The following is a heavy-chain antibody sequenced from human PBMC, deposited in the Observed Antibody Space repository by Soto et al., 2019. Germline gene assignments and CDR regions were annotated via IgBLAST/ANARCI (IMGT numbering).Heavy chain of an antibody. Sequence: SETLSLTCAVYGGSFSGYYWSWIRQPPGKGLEWSGEINHSGSTNYNPSLKRRVTISVDTSKNQFSLKLSSVTAADTAVYYCARVCYDFCSGYYWGGSTYYYYMDVWGKGTTVTVSS. V-gene: IGHV4-34*01. CDR3: ARVCYDFCSGYYWGGSTYYYYMDV. CDR2: INHSGST. J-gene: IGHJ6*03. CDR1: GGSFSGYY. D-gene: IGHD3-3*01.